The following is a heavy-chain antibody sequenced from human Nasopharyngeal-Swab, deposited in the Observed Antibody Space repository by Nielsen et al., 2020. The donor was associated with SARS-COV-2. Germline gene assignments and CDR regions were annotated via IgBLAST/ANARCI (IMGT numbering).Heavy chain of an antibody. CDR1: GFTIGSYY. Sequence: GGSLRLSCAASGFTIGSYYMSWVRQAPGKGLEWVTILSVVGNTFYIESVKGRFTISRENAKNSLYLQMSSLRAEDTAVYWCVKDLRGNYAFDIWGQGTMVTVSS. J-gene: IGHJ3*02. D-gene: IGHD1-7*01. V-gene: IGHV3-53*05. CDR3: VKDLRGNYAFDI. CDR2: LSVVGNT.